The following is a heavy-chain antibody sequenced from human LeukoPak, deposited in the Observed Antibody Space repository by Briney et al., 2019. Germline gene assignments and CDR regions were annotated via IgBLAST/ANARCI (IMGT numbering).Heavy chain of an antibody. D-gene: IGHD5-12*01. J-gene: IGHJ4*02. CDR1: GFAFSSYA. CDR2: ISGSGGST. V-gene: IGHV3-23*01. CDR3: AKDFDSGYDWETLWAY. Sequence: PGGSLRLSCAASGFAFSSYAMSWVRQAPGKGLEWVSAISGSGGSTYYADSVKGRLTISRDNSKNTLYLQMNSLRAEDTAVYYCAKDFDSGYDWETLWAYWGQGTLVTVSS.